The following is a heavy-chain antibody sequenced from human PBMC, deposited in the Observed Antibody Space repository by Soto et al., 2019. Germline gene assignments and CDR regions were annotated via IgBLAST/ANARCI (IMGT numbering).Heavy chain of an antibody. V-gene: IGHV3-74*01. CDR1: GFSVSNYW. Sequence: GGSLRLSCAASGFSVSNYWMNWVRQAPGKGLVWVSHIKSDGTTSYADSVEGRFTVSRDDAKNTFYLQMNGLRAEDTAVYYCAKDRGEEGLKFLEWFGGMDVWGHGTTVTVS. D-gene: IGHD3-3*01. CDR2: IKSDGTT. J-gene: IGHJ6*02. CDR3: AKDRGEEGLKFLEWFGGMDV.